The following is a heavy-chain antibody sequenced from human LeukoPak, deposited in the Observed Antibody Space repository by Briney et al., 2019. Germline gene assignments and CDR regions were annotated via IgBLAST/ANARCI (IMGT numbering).Heavy chain of an antibody. CDR2: IVVGSGNT. J-gene: IGHJ6*02. Sequence: SVKVSCKASGFTFTSSAMQWVRQARGQRLEWIGWIVVGSGNTNYAQKFQERVTITRDMSTSTAYMELSNLRSEDTAVYYCAAFPDFEYYYYGMDVWGQGTTVTVSS. CDR1: GFTFTSSA. CDR3: AAFPDFEYYYYGMDV. V-gene: IGHV1-58*02. D-gene: IGHD3-9*01.